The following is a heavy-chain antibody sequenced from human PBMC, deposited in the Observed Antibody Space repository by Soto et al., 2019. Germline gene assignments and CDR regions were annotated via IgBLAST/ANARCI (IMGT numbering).Heavy chain of an antibody. J-gene: IGHJ5*02. CDR1: GYTFTSYV. Sequence: GASVKVSCKASGYTFTSYVMHWVRQAPGQRLEWMGWINAGNGNTKYSQKFQGRVTITRDTSASTAYMELSSLRSEDTAVYYCARDQALSSGWYNWFDPWGQGTLVTVSS. CDR2: INAGNGNT. D-gene: IGHD6-19*01. CDR3: ARDQALSSGWYNWFDP. V-gene: IGHV1-3*01.